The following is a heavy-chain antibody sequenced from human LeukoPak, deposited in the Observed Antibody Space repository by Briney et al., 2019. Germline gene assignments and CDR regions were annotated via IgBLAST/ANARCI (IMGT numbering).Heavy chain of an antibody. V-gene: IGHV1-69*13. Sequence: SVKVSCKASGGTFSSYAISWVRQAPGQGLEWMGGIIPIFGTANYAQKFQGRVTITADESTNTAYMELSSLRSEDTAVYYCAREGGGDSHDYYYYMDVWGKGTTVTISS. CDR3: AREGGGDSHDYYYYMDV. CDR2: IIPIFGTA. CDR1: GGTFSSYA. J-gene: IGHJ6*03. D-gene: IGHD2-21*02.